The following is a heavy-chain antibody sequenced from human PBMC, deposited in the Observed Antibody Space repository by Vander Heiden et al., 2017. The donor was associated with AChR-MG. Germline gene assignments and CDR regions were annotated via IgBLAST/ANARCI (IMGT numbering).Heavy chain of an antibody. Sequence: EVQLLESGGGLVQPGGSLRLSCAASGFTFSSYAMSWVRQAPGKGLEWVSAISGSGGSTYYADSVKGRFTISRDNSKNTLYLQMNSLRAEDTAVYYCASPGGCGGDCYLRYPWRRYFDLWGRGTLVTVSS. D-gene: IGHD2-21*02. J-gene: IGHJ2*01. CDR2: ISGSGGST. V-gene: IGHV3-23*01. CDR1: GFTFSSYA. CDR3: ASPGGCGGDCYLRYPWRRYFDL.